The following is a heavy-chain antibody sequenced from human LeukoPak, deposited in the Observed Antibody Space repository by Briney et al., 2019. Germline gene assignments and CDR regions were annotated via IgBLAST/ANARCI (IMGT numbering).Heavy chain of an antibody. CDR1: GFTFSNAW. V-gene: IGHV3-7*05. D-gene: IGHD4-17*01. CDR2: IKQDGSEK. J-gene: IGHJ4*02. Sequence: PGGSLRLSCAASGFTFSNAWMNWVRQAPGKGLEWVANIKQDGSEKYYVDSVKGRFTISRDNAKNSLYLQMNSLRAEDTAVYYCASRSDDYGDLEDYWGQGTLVTVSS. CDR3: ASRSDDYGDLEDY.